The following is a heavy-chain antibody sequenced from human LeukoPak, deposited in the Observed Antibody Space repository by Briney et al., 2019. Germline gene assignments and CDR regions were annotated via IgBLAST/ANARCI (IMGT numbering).Heavy chain of an antibody. CDR3: GKEGATFSDLRI. CDR2: ISSKTGST. D-gene: IGHD1-26*01. Sequence: GGSLRLSCAASGFTFSSDAMSWVRQAPGKGLEWVSAISSKTGSTYYADSVKGRFTISRDNSKNTLYLQMNSLSAEDTAVYYCGKEGATFSDLRIWGQGTMVTVSS. CDR1: GFTFSSDA. J-gene: IGHJ3*02. V-gene: IGHV3-23*01.